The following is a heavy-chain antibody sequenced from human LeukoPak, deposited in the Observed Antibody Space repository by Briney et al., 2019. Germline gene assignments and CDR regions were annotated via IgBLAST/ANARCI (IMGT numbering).Heavy chain of an antibody. V-gene: IGHV1-18*01. CDR3: GGVREWKAFDI. CDR2: ISAYNGNT. Sequence: GASAKVSCKASGYTFTSYGISWVRQAPGQGLEWMGWISAYNGNTNYAQKLQGRVTMTTDTSTSTAYMELRSLRSDDTAVYARGGVREWKAFDIWGQGTMVTVSS. CDR1: GYTFTSYG. J-gene: IGHJ3*02. D-gene: IGHD1-1*01.